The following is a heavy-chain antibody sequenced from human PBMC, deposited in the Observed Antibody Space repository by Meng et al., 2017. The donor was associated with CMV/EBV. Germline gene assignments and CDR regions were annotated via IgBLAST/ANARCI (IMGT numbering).Heavy chain of an antibody. CDR3: ARVRFLGEDY. J-gene: IGHJ4*02. CDR1: GYTFTSYD. D-gene: IGHD3-16*01. Sequence: ASAKVSCKASGYTFTSYDINWVRQATGQGLEWMGWMNPDSGNTDYAQKFQGRVTITKNTSISTAYMETSSMRSEDTAVYYCARVRFLGEDYWGQGTLVTVSS. CDR2: MNPDSGNT. V-gene: IGHV1-8*03.